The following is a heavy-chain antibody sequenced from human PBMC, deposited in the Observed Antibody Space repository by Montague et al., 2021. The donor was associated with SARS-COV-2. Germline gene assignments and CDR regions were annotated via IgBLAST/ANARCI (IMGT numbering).Heavy chain of an antibody. V-gene: IGHV4-4*02. CDR2: IYHSGST. CDR1: GGSISSSNW. Sequence: SETLSLTCAVSGGSISSSNWWSWVRQPPGKGLEWIGEIYHSGSTXYNPSLKSRVTISVDKSKNQFSLKLSSVTAADTALYYCSRRYCSSTSFPDWFDPWGQGTLVTVSS. CDR3: SRRYCSSTSFPDWFDP. D-gene: IGHD2-2*01. J-gene: IGHJ5*02.